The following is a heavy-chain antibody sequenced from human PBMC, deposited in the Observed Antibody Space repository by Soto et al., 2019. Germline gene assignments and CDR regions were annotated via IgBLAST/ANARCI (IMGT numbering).Heavy chain of an antibody. D-gene: IGHD3-22*01. CDR1: GFTFSSND. CDR3: ATRPLLPGAP. J-gene: IGHJ3*01. V-gene: IGHV3-53*01. Sequence: EVQLVESGGGLIQPGGSLRLSCAASGFTFSSNDMNWVRQAPGKGLEWVSLIYSGGSTYYADSVKGRFTISRDNSKYTLYLQMSSRRAEDTAVYYCATRPLLPGAPWGQGTMVTVSS. CDR2: IYSGGST.